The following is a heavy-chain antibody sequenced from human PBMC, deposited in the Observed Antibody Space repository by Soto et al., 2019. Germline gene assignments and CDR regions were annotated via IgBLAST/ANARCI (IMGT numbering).Heavy chain of an antibody. CDR1: GFTVSSNY. CDR2: IYSGGST. V-gene: IGHV3-53*04. CDR3: ARDRREGGFRLSYMDV. D-gene: IGHD3-16*01. Sequence: GGSLRLSCAASGFTVSSNYMSWVRQAPGKGLEWVSVIYSGGSTYYADSVKGRFTISGHNSKNTLYLQMNSLRAEDTAVYYCARDRREGGFRLSYMDVWGKGTTVTVSS. J-gene: IGHJ6*03.